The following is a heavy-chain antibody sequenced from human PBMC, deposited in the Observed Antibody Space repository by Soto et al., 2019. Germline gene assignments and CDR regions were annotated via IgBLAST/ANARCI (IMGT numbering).Heavy chain of an antibody. CDR3: ARDGIALAVGREYFDY. D-gene: IGHD6-19*01. J-gene: IGHJ4*02. Sequence: PSETLSLTCAVSGYSISSGYYWGWIRQPPGKGLEWIGSIYHSGSTYYNPSLKSRVTISVDTSKNQFSLKLSSVTAADTAVYYCARDGIALAVGREYFDYWGQGTLVTVSS. V-gene: IGHV4-38-2*02. CDR1: GYSISSGYY. CDR2: IYHSGST.